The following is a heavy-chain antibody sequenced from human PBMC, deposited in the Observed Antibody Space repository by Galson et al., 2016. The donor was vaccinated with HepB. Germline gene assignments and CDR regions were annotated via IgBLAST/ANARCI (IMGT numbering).Heavy chain of an antibody. J-gene: IGHJ4*02. CDR3: ARGSLWYDY. CDR2: FYRSETT. CDR1: GYSISSGYY. Sequence: SLTCAVSGYSISSGYYWGWIRQSPGKGLEWIASFYRSETTYYAPSLKSRVTISVDTSKNQFSLKLSSVIAADTAVYYCARGSLWYDYWGQGTLVTVSS. V-gene: IGHV4-38-2*01. D-gene: IGHD6-13*01.